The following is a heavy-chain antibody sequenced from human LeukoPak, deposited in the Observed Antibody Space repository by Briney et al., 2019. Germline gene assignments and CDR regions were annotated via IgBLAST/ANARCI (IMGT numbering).Heavy chain of an antibody. CDR2: IYYSGST. D-gene: IGHD3-3*01. CDR3: ARGQYYDFWSGYYTQYYYYGMDV. J-gene: IGHJ6*02. V-gene: IGHV4-31*03. Sequence: SQTLSLTCTVSGGSISSGGYYWSWIRQHPGKGLEWIGYIYYSGSTYYNPSLKSRVTISVDTSKNQFSLKLSSVTAADMAVYYCARGQYYDFWSGYYTQYYYYGMDVWGQGTTVTVSS. CDR1: GGSISSGGYY.